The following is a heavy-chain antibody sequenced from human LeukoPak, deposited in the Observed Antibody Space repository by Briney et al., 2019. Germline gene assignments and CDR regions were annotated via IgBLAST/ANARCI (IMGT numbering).Heavy chain of an antibody. CDR2: IYTSGIT. Sequence: SETLSLTCTISGDSGISYYWSWIRQPAGKGLEWIGRIYTSGITNYSPSFQSRVTMSIDRSKNQISLRLSSVTAADTAIYYCARDFYDTSGYYYDYYYTDVWGKGTTVIVSS. J-gene: IGHJ6*03. V-gene: IGHV4-4*07. CDR1: GDSGISYY. D-gene: IGHD3-22*01. CDR3: ARDFYDTSGYYYDYYYTDV.